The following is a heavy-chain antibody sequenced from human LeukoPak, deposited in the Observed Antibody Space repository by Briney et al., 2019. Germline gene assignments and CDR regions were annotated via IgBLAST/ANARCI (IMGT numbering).Heavy chain of an antibody. Sequence: SETLSLTCTVSGGSISSGGYYWSWIRQHPGKGLEWIGYIYYSGSTYYNPSLKSRVTISVDTFKNQFSLKLSSVTAADTAVYYCARVTYYDFWSGYYTFDYWGQGTLVTVSS. CDR2: IYYSGST. D-gene: IGHD3-3*01. V-gene: IGHV4-31*03. CDR1: GGSISSGGYY. J-gene: IGHJ4*02. CDR3: ARVTYYDFWSGYYTFDY.